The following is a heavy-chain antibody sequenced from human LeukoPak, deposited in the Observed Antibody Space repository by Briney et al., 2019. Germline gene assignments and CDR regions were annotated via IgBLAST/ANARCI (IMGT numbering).Heavy chain of an antibody. CDR2: IYYSGST. CDR3: ARGGGHYYDSSGFYY. V-gene: IGHV4-59*01. Sequence: SETLSLTCTVSGGSISSYYWSWIRQPPGKGLEWIGYIYYSGSTNYNPSLKSRVTISVDTSKNQFSLKLSSVTAADTAVYYCARGGGHYYDSSGFYYWGQGTLVTVSS. J-gene: IGHJ4*02. CDR1: GGSISSYY. D-gene: IGHD3-22*01.